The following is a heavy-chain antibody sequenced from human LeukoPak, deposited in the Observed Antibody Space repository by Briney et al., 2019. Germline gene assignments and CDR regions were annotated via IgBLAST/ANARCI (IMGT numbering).Heavy chain of an antibody. D-gene: IGHD4-17*01. V-gene: IGHV2-5*02. CDR3: ARRDYYGDAVTLDY. Sequence: SGPTLVNPTQTLTLTCTFSGFSLSTSGVGVGWIRQPPGKALEWLALIYWDDDKRYSPSLKRRLAITKDTSKNHVVLTMTNMDSAATATYYFARRDYYGDAVTLDYWGQGTLVTVSP. CDR1: GFSLSTSGVG. J-gene: IGHJ4*02. CDR2: IYWDDDK.